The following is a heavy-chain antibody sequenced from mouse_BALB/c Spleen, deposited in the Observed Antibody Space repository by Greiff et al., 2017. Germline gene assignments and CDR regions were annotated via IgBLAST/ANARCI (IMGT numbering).Heavy chain of an antibody. CDR2: IDPANGNT. J-gene: IGHJ2*01. CDR1: GFNIKDTY. V-gene: IGHV14-3*02. D-gene: IGHD1-1*01. CDR3: AREDYYYGSSYGGYFDC. Sequence: VQLQQSGAELVKPGASVKLSCTASGFNIKDTYMHWVKQRPEQGLEWIGRIDPANGNTKYDPKFQGKATITADTSSNTAYLQLSSLPSEDTAVYYCAREDYYYGSSYGGYFDCWGQGTTLTVSA.